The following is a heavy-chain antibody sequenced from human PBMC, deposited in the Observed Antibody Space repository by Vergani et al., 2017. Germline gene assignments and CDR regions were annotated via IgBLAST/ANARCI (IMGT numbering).Heavy chain of an antibody. CDR3: ARTATVVTQEDDY. J-gene: IGHJ4*02. V-gene: IGHV1-69*01. CDR1: GYTFTSYD. D-gene: IGHD4-23*01. Sequence: QVQLVQSGAEVKKPGASVKVSCKASGYTFTSYDINWVRQATGQGLEWMGGIIPIFGTANYAQKFQGRVTITADESTSTAYMELSSLRSEDTAVYYCARTATVVTQEDDYWGQGTLVTVSS. CDR2: IIPIFGTA.